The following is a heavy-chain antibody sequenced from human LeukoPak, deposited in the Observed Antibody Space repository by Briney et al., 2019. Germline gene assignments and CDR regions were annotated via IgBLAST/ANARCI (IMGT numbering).Heavy chain of an antibody. CDR3: ARVLFREQWRHMDV. CDR1: GYTFTTYG. D-gene: IGHD6-19*01. J-gene: IGHJ6*03. Sequence: ASVKVSCKASGYTFTTYGISWVRQAPGQGLEWMGWISAYNGNTNYAQKLQGRVTMTTDTSTSTAYMELRSLRSDDTAVYYCARVLFREQWRHMDVWGKGTTVTVSS. V-gene: IGHV1-18*01. CDR2: ISAYNGNT.